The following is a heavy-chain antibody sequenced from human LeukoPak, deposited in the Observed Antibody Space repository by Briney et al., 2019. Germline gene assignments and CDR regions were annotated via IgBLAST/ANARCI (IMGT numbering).Heavy chain of an antibody. CDR3: AKGGSGYYNEYFDY. V-gene: IGHV3-30*18. CDR1: GFTFSSYG. CDR2: ISYDGSNK. D-gene: IGHD3-22*01. J-gene: IGHJ4*02. Sequence: PGGSLRLSSAASGFTFSSYGMHWVRQAPGKGLEWVAVISYDGSNKYYADSVKGRFTISRDNSKNTLYLQMNSLRAEDTAVYYCAKGGSGYYNEYFDYWGQGTLVTVSS.